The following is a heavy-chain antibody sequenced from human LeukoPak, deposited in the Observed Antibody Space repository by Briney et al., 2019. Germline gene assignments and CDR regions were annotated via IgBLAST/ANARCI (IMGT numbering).Heavy chain of an antibody. V-gene: IGHV3-21*01. CDR3: ASDLGGGHYWYLDL. CDR2: ISSSSSYI. J-gene: IGHJ2*01. Sequence: GGSLRLSCAASGFTFSSCSMNWVRQAPGKGLEWVSSISSSSSYIYYADSVKGRFTISRDNAKKSLYLQMNSLRAEDTAVYYCASDLGGGHYWYLDLWGRGTLVTVSS. CDR1: GFTFSSCS. D-gene: IGHD3-16*01.